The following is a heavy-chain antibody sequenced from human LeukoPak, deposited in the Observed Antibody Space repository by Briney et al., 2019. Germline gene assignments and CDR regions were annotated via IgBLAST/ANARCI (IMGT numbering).Heavy chain of an antibody. CDR3: ATYSSSWGKYFDY. Sequence: ASVKVSCKASGYTFTGYYMHWVRQAPGQGLEWMGGIIPIFGTANYAQKFQGRVTITADESTSTAYMELSSLRSEDTAVYYCATYSSSWGKYFDYWGQGTLVTVSS. D-gene: IGHD6-13*01. V-gene: IGHV1-69*13. J-gene: IGHJ4*02. CDR2: IIPIFGTA. CDR1: GYTFTGYY.